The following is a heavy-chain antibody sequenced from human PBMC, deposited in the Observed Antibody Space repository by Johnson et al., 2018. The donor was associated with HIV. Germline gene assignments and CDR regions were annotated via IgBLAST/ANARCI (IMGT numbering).Heavy chain of an antibody. J-gene: IGHJ3*02. CDR2: IYSGGST. CDR3: ARGSYYDSSGDAFDI. CDR1: GFTFSSYG. Sequence: VQLVESGGGLVQPGRSLRLSCAASGFTFSSYGMHWVRQAPGKGLEWVSVIYSGGSTYYADSVKGRFTISRDNSKNTLYLQMNSLRAEDTAVYYCARGSYYDSSGDAFDIWGQGTMVTVSS. D-gene: IGHD3-22*01. V-gene: IGHV3-66*02.